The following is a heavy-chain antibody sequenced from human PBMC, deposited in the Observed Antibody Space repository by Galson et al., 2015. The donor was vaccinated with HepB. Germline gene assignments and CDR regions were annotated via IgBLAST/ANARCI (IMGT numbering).Heavy chain of an antibody. D-gene: IGHD6-13*01. Sequence: TLSLTCTVSGGSISSSSYYWGWIRQPPGKGLEWIGSIYYSGSTYYNPSLKSRVTISVDTSKNQFSLKLSSVTAADTAVYYCARHYPGGDSSSWYVGFWFDPWGQGTLVTVSS. CDR2: IYYSGST. J-gene: IGHJ5*02. CDR3: ARHYPGGDSSSWYVGFWFDP. CDR1: GGSISSSSYY. V-gene: IGHV4-39*01.